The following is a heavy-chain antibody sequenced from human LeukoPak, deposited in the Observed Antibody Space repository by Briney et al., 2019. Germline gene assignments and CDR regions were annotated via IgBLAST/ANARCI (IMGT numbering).Heavy chain of an antibody. CDR2: INAGNGNT. Sequence: ASVKVSCKASGYTFTSYAMHWVRQAPGQRLEWMGWINAGNGNTKYSQKFQGRVTITRDTSASTAYMELRSLRSDDTAVYYCARVIAARSYYYMDVWGKGTTVTVSS. CDR1: GYTFTSYA. CDR3: ARVIAARSYYYMDV. D-gene: IGHD6-6*01. V-gene: IGHV1-3*01. J-gene: IGHJ6*03.